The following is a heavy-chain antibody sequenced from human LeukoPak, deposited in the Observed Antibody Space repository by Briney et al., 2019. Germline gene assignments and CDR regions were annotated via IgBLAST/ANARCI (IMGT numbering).Heavy chain of an antibody. D-gene: IGHD2-2*01. J-gene: IGHJ4*02. CDR3: ARRRTSYGSFDY. Sequence: SETLSLTCTVSGGSISSSNYYWGWIRQPPGKGLEWIGSIYYSGSTYYSASLKSRVTISVDMSKNQFSLKLRYLTAADTAVYYCARRRTSYGSFDYWGQGTLVTVSS. CDR1: GGSISSSNYY. CDR2: IYYSGST. V-gene: IGHV4-39*01.